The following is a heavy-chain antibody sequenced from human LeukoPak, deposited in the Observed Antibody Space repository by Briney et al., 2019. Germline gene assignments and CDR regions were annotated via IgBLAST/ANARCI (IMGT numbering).Heavy chain of an antibody. Sequence: SETLSLTCAVYGGSFSDYYWSWIRLPPGKGLEWIGEINHSGSTNYNPSLKSRVTISVDTSKNQFSLKLSSVTAADTAVYYCARGRYDILTGYPPGDFDYWGQGTLVTVSS. CDR1: GGSFSDYY. V-gene: IGHV4-34*01. D-gene: IGHD3-9*01. J-gene: IGHJ4*02. CDR2: INHSGST. CDR3: ARGRYDILTGYPPGDFDY.